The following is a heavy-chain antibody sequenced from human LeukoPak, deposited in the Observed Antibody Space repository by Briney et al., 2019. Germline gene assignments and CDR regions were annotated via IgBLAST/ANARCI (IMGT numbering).Heavy chain of an antibody. CDR1: GGSFSGYY. D-gene: IGHD3-10*01. Sequence: SETLSLTCAVYGGSFSGYYWSWIRQPPGKGLEWIGEINHSGSTNYNPSLKSRVTISVDTSKNQFSLKLSSVTAADTAVYYCARVLLWFGDLNWFDPWGQGTLVTVSS. CDR3: ARVLLWFGDLNWFDP. J-gene: IGHJ5*02. V-gene: IGHV4-34*01. CDR2: INHSGST.